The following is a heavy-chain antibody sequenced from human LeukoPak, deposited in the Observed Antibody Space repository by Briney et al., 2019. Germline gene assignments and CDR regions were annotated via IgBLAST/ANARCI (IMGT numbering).Heavy chain of an antibody. CDR1: GFTFSSYA. Sequence: GGSLRLSCAASGFTFSSYAMSWVRQAPGKGLEWVSAISGSGGSTYYADSVKGRFTISRDNSKNTLYQQMNSLRAEDTAVYYCAKAPDFWSGYFDYYMDVWGKGTTVTVSS. J-gene: IGHJ6*03. CDR3: AKAPDFWSGYFDYYMDV. V-gene: IGHV3-23*01. CDR2: ISGSGGST. D-gene: IGHD3-3*01.